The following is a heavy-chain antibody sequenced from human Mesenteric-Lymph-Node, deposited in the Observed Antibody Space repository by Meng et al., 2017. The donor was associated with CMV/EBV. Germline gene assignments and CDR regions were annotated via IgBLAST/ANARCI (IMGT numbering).Heavy chain of an antibody. CDR1: GFTFSSDT. V-gene: IGHV3-21*01. Sequence: CAASGFTFSSDTMNWVRQAPGRGLEWVSSISSSANYMYYADSVKGRFTISRDNAKNSVHLQMNSLRAEDTAVYYCARGYDFRYGMDVWGQGTTVTVSS. CDR3: ARGYDFRYGMDV. D-gene: IGHD3/OR15-3a*01. J-gene: IGHJ6*02. CDR2: ISSSANYM.